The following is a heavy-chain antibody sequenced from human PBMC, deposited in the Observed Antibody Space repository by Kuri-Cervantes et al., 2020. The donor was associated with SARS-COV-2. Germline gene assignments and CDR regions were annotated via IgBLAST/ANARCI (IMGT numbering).Heavy chain of an antibody. CDR3: ARDXVVPAATGYHXYGMDV. D-gene: IGHD2-2*01. V-gene: IGHV4-30-2*01. CDR1: GGXXSSGGYS. Sequence: LRLSCAVSGGXXSSGGYSWSWIRQPPGKGLXXIGYXXHSGXXYYXPSLKSRVXISVDRSKNQFSXKLSSVTAADTAVYYCARDXVVPAATGYHXYGMDVWGQGTTVTVSS. J-gene: IGHJ6*02. CDR2: XXHSGXX.